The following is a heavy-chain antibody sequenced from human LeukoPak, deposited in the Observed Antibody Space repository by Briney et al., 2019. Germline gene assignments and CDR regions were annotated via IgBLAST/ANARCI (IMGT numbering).Heavy chain of an antibody. D-gene: IGHD5-18*01. V-gene: IGHV4-39*07. J-gene: IGHJ4*02. CDR1: GVSISSSGYY. Sequence: PSETLSLTCSVSGVSISSSGYYWGWIRQPPGKGLEWIGTVHSTGSTYSNPSLKSRGTLSVDTSKNQFSLKLTSVTAADTAVYFCARVAIPLPRYYFDYWGQGTLVTVSS. CDR2: VHSTGST. CDR3: ARVAIPLPRYYFDY.